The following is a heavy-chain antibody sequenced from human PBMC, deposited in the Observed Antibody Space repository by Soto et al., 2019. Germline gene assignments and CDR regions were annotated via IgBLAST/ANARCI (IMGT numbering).Heavy chain of an antibody. CDR3: ARGQICSAVRSDP. CDR2: INQSGST. CDR1: GGSFSGYY. V-gene: IGHV4-34*01. D-gene: IGHD6-25*01. J-gene: IGHJ5*02. Sequence: SETLCLTCAVYGGSFSGYYWSWLRQPPGKGLEWIGEINQSGSTNYNPSLKSRVTISIDTSKNQFSLKVSSVPAADTAVYYCARGQICSAVRSDPWGQGTLVTASS.